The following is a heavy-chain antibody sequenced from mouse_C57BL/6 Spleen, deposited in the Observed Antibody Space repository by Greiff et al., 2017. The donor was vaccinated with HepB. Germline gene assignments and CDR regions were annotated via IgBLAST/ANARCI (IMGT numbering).Heavy chain of an antibody. CDR2: IYPGSGNT. D-gene: IGHD2-5*01. Sequence: QVQLQQSGAELVRPGASVKLSCKASGYTFTDYYINWVKQRPGQGLEWIARIYPGSGNTYYNEKFKGKATLTAEKSSSTAYMQLSSLTSEDSAVYFCARVVTHYYAMDYWGQGTSVTVSS. J-gene: IGHJ4*01. CDR1: GYTFTDYY. V-gene: IGHV1-76*01. CDR3: ARVVTHYYAMDY.